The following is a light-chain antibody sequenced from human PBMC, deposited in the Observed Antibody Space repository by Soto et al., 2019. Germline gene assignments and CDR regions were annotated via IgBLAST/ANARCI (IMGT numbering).Light chain of an antibody. Sequence: EIVVTQSPATLSVSPGERVTLSCMASQSVSSSLAWYQQRPGQAPRLLIYDTSTRAPGIAARFSGSGSGTEFTLTISSLQSEDVAVYYCQQYVHWPPGTFGQGTTVEIK. CDR1: QSVSSS. CDR2: DTS. V-gene: IGKV3-15*01. J-gene: IGKJ1*01. CDR3: QQYVHWPPGT.